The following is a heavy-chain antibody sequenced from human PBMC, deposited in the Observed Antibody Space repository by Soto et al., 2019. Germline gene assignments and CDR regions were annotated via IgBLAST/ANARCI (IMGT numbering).Heavy chain of an antibody. CDR1: GLSVSSNY. CDR3: ARGLVWFGELSGFDY. Sequence: GGSLRLSCAASGLSVSSNYMSWVRQAPGKGLEWVSVIYSGGSTYYGDSVKGRFTISRDKSKNTLYLQMNSLRAEDTAVYYCARGLVWFGELSGFDYWGQGTLVTVSS. V-gene: IGHV3-53*01. J-gene: IGHJ4*02. D-gene: IGHD3-10*01. CDR2: IYSGGST.